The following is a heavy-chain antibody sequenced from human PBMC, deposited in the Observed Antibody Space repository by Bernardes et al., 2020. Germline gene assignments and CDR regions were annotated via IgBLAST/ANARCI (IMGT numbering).Heavy chain of an antibody. J-gene: IGHJ6*03. V-gene: IGHV1-46*01. D-gene: IGHD2-2*02. Sequence: ASVKVSCKASGYTFTSYYMHWVRQAPGQGLEWMGIINPIGGSTSYAQKFQGRVTMTRDTSTSTVYMELSSLRSEDTAVYYCARGGRGVVVPAAISSYMDVWGKGTTVTVSS. CDR1: GYTFTSYY. CDR2: INPIGGST. CDR3: ARGGRGVVVPAAISSYMDV.